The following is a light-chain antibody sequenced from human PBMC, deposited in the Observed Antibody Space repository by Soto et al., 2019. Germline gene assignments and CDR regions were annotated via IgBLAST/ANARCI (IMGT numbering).Light chain of an antibody. CDR2: DVY. CDR1: SSDVGRYTY. Sequence: QSALTQPASVSGSPGQSITISCAGTSSDVGRYTYVSWYQQHPGKATKLIIYDVYNRPSGVFNRFSGSKSGNTASLTISGLQAEDEADYYCTSYTSTSTPYVFGGGTKVTVL. V-gene: IGLV2-14*01. CDR3: TSYTSTSTPYV. J-gene: IGLJ1*01.